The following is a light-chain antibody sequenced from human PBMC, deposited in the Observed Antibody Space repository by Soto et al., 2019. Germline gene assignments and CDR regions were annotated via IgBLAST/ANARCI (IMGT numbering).Light chain of an antibody. J-gene: IGLJ3*02. V-gene: IGLV6-57*02. CDR2: EDN. CDR3: QSFDNNNFWV. Sequence: NFMLTQPHSVSESPGKTVTISCTGSSGNIASNYVYWYQQRPGSAPTTVIYEDNQRPSGVPDRFSGSVDSSSNSASLTISGLKTEEEADYYCQSFDNNNFWVFGGGTKLTVL. CDR1: SGNIASNY.